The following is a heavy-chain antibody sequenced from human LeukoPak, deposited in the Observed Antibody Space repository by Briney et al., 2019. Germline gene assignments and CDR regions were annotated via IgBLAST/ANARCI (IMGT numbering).Heavy chain of an antibody. D-gene: IGHD2-15*01. V-gene: IGHV3-53*01. Sequence: GGSLRLSCAASGFTVSSNYMSWVRQAPGKGLEWVSVIYSGGSTYYVDSVKGRFTISRDNAKNTLYLQMNSLRAEDTAVYYCARVQGYCSGGSCYGVNWFDPWGQGTLVTVSS. CDR1: GFTVSSNY. CDR2: IYSGGST. CDR3: ARVQGYCSGGSCYGVNWFDP. J-gene: IGHJ5*02.